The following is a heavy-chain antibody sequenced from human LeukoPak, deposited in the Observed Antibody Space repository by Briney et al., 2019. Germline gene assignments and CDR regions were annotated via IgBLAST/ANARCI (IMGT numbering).Heavy chain of an antibody. D-gene: IGHD3-3*01. CDR1: GGSISNYY. CDR3: AREGGFYRPLDY. CDR2: VHLDGRT. Sequence: PSETLSLTCTVSGGSISNYYWNWLRQPPGKGLEWIGEVHLDGRTNYNPSLESRLTISVDLSENHISLRLTSVTAADTAVYYCAREGGFYRPLDYSGQGTLVTVSS. V-gene: IGHV4-59*12. J-gene: IGHJ4*02.